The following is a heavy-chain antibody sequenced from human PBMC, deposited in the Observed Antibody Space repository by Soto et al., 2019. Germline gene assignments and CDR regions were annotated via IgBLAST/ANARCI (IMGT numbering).Heavy chain of an antibody. J-gene: IGHJ4*02. CDR1: GFTFSNYG. V-gene: IGHV3-30*18. Sequence: GGSLRLSCAASGFTFSNYGMHWVRQAPGKGLEWVAVISYDGSNKYYADSVKGRFTISRDNSKNTLYLQMNSLRAEDTAVYYCAKQSGSGSYYPFDYWGQGTLVTVSS. CDR2: ISYDGSNK. CDR3: AKQSGSGSYYPFDY. D-gene: IGHD3-10*01.